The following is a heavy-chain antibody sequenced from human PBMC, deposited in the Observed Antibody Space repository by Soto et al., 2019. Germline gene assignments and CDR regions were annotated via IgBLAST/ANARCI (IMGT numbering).Heavy chain of an antibody. CDR1: GQSFSGHS. J-gene: IGHJ4*02. CDR3: ARGSGIVALPGELEDVKYDY. CDR2: INESGST. D-gene: IGHD1-1*01. Sequence: QVQLQQWGAGLVKPSETLSLSCAVYGQSFSGHSWAWIRQPPGKGLEWIGEINESGSTYYNPSLKSRVPLSTDTSKNQFSLKLSSVSAADTAAYFCARGSGIVALPGELEDVKYDYWGQGTLVNVSS. V-gene: IGHV4-34*01.